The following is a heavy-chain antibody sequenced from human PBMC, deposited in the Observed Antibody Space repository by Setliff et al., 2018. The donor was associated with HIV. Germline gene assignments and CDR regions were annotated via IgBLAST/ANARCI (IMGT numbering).Heavy chain of an antibody. D-gene: IGHD6-13*01. V-gene: IGHV3-48*04. J-gene: IGHJ3*02. CDR1: GFTFSNYN. Sequence: PGGSLRLSCAASGFTFSNYNVNWVRQAPGKGLEWVSYISSSSSTIYYADSVKGRFTISRDNAKNSLYLQMNSLRAEDTAVYYCAKDLGVAAAGAYDAFDIWGQGTMVPVSS. CDR2: ISSSSSTI. CDR3: AKDLGVAAAGAYDAFDI.